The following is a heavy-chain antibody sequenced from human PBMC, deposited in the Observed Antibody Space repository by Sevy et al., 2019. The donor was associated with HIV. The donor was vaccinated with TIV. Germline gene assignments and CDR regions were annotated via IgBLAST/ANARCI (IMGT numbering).Heavy chain of an antibody. D-gene: IGHD2-21*02. CDR1: GFTVNSNY. CDR3: AREVTGFYAFDI. V-gene: IGHV3-53*01. CDR2: IYSSGRT. Sequence: GGSLRLSCAASGFTVNSNYMSWVRQAPGKGLEWVSVIYSSGRTYYADSVKGRFTISRDNSKNTLYLQMNSLRAEDTAVYYCAREVTGFYAFDIWGQGTMVTVSS. J-gene: IGHJ3*02.